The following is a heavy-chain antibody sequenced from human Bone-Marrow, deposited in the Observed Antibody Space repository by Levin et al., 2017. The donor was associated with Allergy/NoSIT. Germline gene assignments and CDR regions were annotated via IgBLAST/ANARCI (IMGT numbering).Heavy chain of an antibody. CDR1: GFTFGDLY. V-gene: IGHV3-11*01. CDR2: ISTSGTAA. J-gene: IGHJ4*02. CDR3: ARGALPDY. Sequence: GESLKISCVASGFTFGDLYMSWIRQAPGQGLEWVSYISTSGTAAYYADSVKGRFTISRDNAKKSVYLQMNSLRVEDTALYFCARGALPDYWGQGTLVTVSS.